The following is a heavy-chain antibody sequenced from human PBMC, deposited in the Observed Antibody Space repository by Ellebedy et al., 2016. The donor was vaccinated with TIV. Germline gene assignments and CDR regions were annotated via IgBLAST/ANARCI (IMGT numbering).Heavy chain of an antibody. CDR3: ARDPYGGSDY. Sequence: PGGSLRLSCEASGFIFSDYYMDWVRQAPGKGLEWVANIKQDGSEKYYVDSVKGRFTISRDNAKNSLYLKMNSLRAEDTAVYFCARDPYGGSDYWGQGTLVTVSS. CDR2: IKQDGSEK. V-gene: IGHV3-7*01. J-gene: IGHJ4*02. D-gene: IGHD1-26*01. CDR1: GFIFSDYY.